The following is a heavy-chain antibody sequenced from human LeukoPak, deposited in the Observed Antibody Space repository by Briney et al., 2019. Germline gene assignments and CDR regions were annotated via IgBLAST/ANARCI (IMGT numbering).Heavy chain of an antibody. D-gene: IGHD3-10*01. CDR2: ISYDGTKE. J-gene: IGHJ6*02. V-gene: IGHV3-30-3*01. CDR1: GFSLSSYA. Sequence: GRSLRLSCAASGFSLSSYAMHWVRQAPGKGVEWVAIISYDGTKEYYGDSVKGRFTISRGNSKNTVYLQMNSLRDEDTAVYYCASGAYGSGSYYYYGMDVWAKGPRSPSP. CDR3: ASGAYGSGSYYYYGMDV.